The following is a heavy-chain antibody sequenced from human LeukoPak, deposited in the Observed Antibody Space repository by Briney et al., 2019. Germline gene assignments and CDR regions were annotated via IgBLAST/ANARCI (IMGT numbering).Heavy chain of an antibody. J-gene: IGHJ4*02. Sequence: GASVKVSCKASGYTFTSYYMHWVRQAPGQGLEWMGIINPSGGSTSYAQKFQGRVTITADKSTSTAYMELSSLRSEDTAVYYCARQNRIAAAADYWGQGTLVTVSS. D-gene: IGHD6-13*01. CDR3: ARQNRIAAAADY. CDR1: GYTFTSYY. CDR2: INPSGGST. V-gene: IGHV1-46*01.